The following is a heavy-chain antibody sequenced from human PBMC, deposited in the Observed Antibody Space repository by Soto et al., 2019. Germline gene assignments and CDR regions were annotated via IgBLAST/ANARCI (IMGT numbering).Heavy chain of an antibody. CDR3: TRRQRAACTDWWFDP. J-gene: IGHJ5*02. CDR2: IYYSGST. D-gene: IGHD6-13*01. Sequence: PSETLSLSCAVSGGSGSSGSFHWGLFCQTTGKGLEWIGSIYYSGSTYYSPSLKGRVTISVDTSKNQFSLKLSSVTAADTAVYYCTRRQRAACTDWWFDPCCQGTLVT. V-gene: IGHV4-39*01. CDR1: GGSGSSGSFH.